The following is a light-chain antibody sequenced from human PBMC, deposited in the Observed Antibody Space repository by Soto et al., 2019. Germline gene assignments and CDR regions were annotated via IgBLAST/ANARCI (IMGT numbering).Light chain of an antibody. CDR1: QSVTTS. V-gene: IGKV3-11*01. CDR2: DTS. CDR3: QQYGSSGT. Sequence: EIVLTQSPATLSLSPGERATLSCRASQSVTTSLAWYQQKPGQAPRLLIFDTSNRATGVPVRFSGSGSGTDFTLTISSLEPEDFAVYYCQQYGSSGTFGQGTKVDIK. J-gene: IGKJ1*01.